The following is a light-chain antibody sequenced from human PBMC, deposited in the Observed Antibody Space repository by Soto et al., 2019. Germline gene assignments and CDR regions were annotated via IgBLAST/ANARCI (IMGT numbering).Light chain of an antibody. CDR3: CSYAGSYTLAV. Sequence: QSVLTQPRSVSGSPGQSVTISCTGTSSDVGGYNYVSWYQQHPGKAPKLMIYDVSTRPSGVPDRFSGSKSGNTASLTISGLQAEDEADYYCCSYAGSYTLAVFGGGTQLTVL. V-gene: IGLV2-11*01. CDR1: SSDVGGYNY. CDR2: DVS. J-gene: IGLJ7*01.